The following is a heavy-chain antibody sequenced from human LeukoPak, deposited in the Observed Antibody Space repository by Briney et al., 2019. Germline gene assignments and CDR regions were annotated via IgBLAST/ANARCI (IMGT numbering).Heavy chain of an antibody. D-gene: IGHD3-10*01. J-gene: IGHJ5*02. CDR3: ASYQGVRGFWFDP. CDR2: INHSGST. Sequence: PSEALSLTCAVYGGSFSGYYWSWIRQPPGKGLEWIGEINHSGSTNYNPSLKSRVTISVDTSKNQFSLKLSSVTAADTAVYYCASYQGVRGFWFDPWGQGTLVTVSS. CDR1: GGSFSGYY. V-gene: IGHV4-34*01.